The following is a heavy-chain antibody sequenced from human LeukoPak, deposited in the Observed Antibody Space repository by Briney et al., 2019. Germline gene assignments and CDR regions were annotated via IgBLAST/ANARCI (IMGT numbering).Heavy chain of an antibody. Sequence: GGSLRLSCAASGFSFSSYGMHWVRQAPGKGLEWVAVISYDGSNKYYVDSVKGRFTISRDNSKNTLYLQMNSLRAEDTAVYYCAKDLDYYYDSSGYLDYWGQGTLVTVSS. V-gene: IGHV3-30*18. J-gene: IGHJ4*02. CDR3: AKDLDYYYDSSGYLDY. CDR2: ISYDGSNK. CDR1: GFSFSSYG. D-gene: IGHD3-22*01.